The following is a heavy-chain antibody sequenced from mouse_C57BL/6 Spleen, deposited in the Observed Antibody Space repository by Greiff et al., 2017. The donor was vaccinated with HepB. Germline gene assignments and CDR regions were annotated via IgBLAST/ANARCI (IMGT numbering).Heavy chain of an antibody. D-gene: IGHD1-1*01. Sequence: QVQLKESGAELARPGASVKLSCKASGYTFTSYGISWVKQRTGQGLEWIGEIYPRSGNTYYNEKFKGKATLTADKSSSTAYMELRSLTSEDSAVYFCAIIYYYGSSVDYWGQGTTLTVSS. CDR3: AIIYYYGSSVDY. CDR2: IYPRSGNT. V-gene: IGHV1-81*01. CDR1: GYTFTSYG. J-gene: IGHJ2*01.